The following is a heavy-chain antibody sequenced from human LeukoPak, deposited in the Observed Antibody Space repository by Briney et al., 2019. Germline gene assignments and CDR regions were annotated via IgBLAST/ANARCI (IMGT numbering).Heavy chain of an antibody. CDR2: IKQDGSEK. CDR1: GFTFSNHG. V-gene: IGHV3-7*01. D-gene: IGHD5-12*01. J-gene: IGHJ4*02. CDR3: AGEYSGYDYDY. Sequence: SGGSLRLSCAASGFTFSNHGMNWVRQAPGKGLEWVANIKQDGSEKYYVDSVKGRFTISRDNAKNSLYLQMNSLRAEDTAVYYCAGEYSGYDYDYWGQGTLVTVSS.